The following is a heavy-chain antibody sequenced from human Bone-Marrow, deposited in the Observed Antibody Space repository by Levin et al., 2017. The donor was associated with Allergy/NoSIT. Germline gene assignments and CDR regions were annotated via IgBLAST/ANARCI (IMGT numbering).Heavy chain of an antibody. CDR3: ATRHPGKYFDY. D-gene: IGHD3-10*01. Sequence: PGGSLRLSCAASGFTFSSYAMSWVRQAPGKGLQWVSTITAGGDIANYADSVRGRFTMSRDNSKDTLYLQMNSLRAEDTAVYYGATRHPGKYFDYWGQGSLVTVSS. CDR2: ITAGGDIA. J-gene: IGHJ4*02. V-gene: IGHV3-23*01. CDR1: GFTFSSYA.